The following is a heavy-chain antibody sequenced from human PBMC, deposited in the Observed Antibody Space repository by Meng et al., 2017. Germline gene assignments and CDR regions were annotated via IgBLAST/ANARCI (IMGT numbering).Heavy chain of an antibody. V-gene: IGHV1-69*01. D-gene: IGHD2-21*02. CDR2: IIPIFGTA. Sequence: QVQRVQSGAEVKKPGSSVKVSCKASGGTFSSYAISWVRQAPGQGLEWMGGIIPIFGTANYAQKFQGRVTITADESTSTAYMELSSLRSEDTAVYFCAREGPCGGDCSGFDYWGQGTLVTVSS. CDR1: GGTFSSYA. J-gene: IGHJ4*02. CDR3: AREGPCGGDCSGFDY.